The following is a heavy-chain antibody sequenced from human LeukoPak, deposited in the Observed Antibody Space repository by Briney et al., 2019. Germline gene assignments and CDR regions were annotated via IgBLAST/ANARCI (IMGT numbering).Heavy chain of an antibody. J-gene: IGHJ4*02. CDR3: ARGVVQAAHDY. V-gene: IGHV4-34*01. D-gene: IGHD2-15*01. CDR1: GGSFSGYY. Sequence: SETLSLTCAVYGGSFSGYYWSWIRQPPGKGLEWIGEINHSGSTNYNPSLKSRVTVSVDTSKNQFSLALILVAAADTGVYYCARGVVQAAHDYWGQGTLVTVSS. CDR2: INHSGST.